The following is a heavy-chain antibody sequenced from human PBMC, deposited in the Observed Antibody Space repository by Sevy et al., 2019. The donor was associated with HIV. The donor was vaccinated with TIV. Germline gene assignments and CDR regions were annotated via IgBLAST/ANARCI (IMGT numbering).Heavy chain of an antibody. CDR3: ARAPPVRSGDDSLNWFDP. D-gene: IGHD5-12*01. CDR1: GGSISVYY. V-gene: IGHV4-59*01. CDR2: VYHTGST. J-gene: IGHJ5*02. Sequence: SETLSLTCTVSGGSISVYYWSWIRQPPGKELEYIGYVYHTGSTNYNPSLKSRVTISVDSSNNQFSLKLTSVTAADTAVYYCARAPPVRSGDDSLNWFDPWGQGTLVTVSS.